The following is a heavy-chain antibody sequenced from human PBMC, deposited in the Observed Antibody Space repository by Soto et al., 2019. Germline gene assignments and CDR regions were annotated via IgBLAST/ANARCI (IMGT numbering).Heavy chain of an antibody. J-gene: IGHJ3*02. CDR3: ARKAAGVTFDI. CDR1: GFTFRSYG. Sequence: QVQLVESGGGVVQPGRSLRLSCAASGFTFRSYGMNWVRQAPGRGLEWVAVIWYDGSIKYYADSVKDRFTISRDNSKNTLYLQMNSLRAEDTALYYCARKAAGVTFDIWGQGTMVTVSS. D-gene: IGHD3-10*01. V-gene: IGHV3-33*01. CDR2: IWYDGSIK.